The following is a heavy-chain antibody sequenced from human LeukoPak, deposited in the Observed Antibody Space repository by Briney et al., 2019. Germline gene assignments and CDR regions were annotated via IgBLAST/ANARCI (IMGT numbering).Heavy chain of an antibody. J-gene: IGHJ3*02. Sequence: SETLSLTCTVSGDSIRSSSYYWGWIRQPPGKGLEWIGSIYYSGITYDNPSLKSRVTISVDTSKNQFSLKLSSVTAADTAVYYCARIVVVITSVANDAFDIWGQGTMVTVSS. D-gene: IGHD3-22*01. CDR2: IYYSGIT. CDR1: GDSIRSSSYY. CDR3: ARIVVVITSVANDAFDI. V-gene: IGHV4-39*01.